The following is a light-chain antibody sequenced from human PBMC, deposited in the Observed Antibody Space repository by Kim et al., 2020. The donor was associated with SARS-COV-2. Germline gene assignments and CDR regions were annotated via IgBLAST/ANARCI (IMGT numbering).Light chain of an antibody. CDR1: QTMRTY. V-gene: IGKV1-39*01. Sequence: GDTVTITCRASQTMRTYLNWYQQKPGKAPKFLIFAASSLQSGVPSRFSGSGSGTEFTLTISSLQPEDFATYYCQQSYSSPFTFG. J-gene: IGKJ2*01. CDR2: AAS. CDR3: QQSYSSPFT.